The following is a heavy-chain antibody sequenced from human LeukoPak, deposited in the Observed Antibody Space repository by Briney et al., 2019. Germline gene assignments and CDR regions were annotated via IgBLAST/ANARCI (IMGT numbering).Heavy chain of an antibody. V-gene: IGHV1-2*02. CDR3: ARVIWRGGSSY. Sequence: ASVKVSCKASGYTFTSYGISWVRQAPGQGLEWMGWINPNSGGTNYAQKFQGRVTMTRDTSISTAYMELSRLRSDDTAVYYCARVIWRGGSSYWGQGTLVTVSS. J-gene: IGHJ4*02. CDR2: INPNSGGT. D-gene: IGHD2-15*01. CDR1: GYTFTSYG.